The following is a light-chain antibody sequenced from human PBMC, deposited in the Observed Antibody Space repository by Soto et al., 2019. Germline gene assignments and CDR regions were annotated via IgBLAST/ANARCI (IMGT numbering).Light chain of an antibody. CDR1: QTISSW. CDR3: QQYNSYPWT. CDR2: KAS. V-gene: IGKV1-5*03. Sequence: DTQMTQSPSTLSASVGDRVTIIFRASQTISSWLAWYQQKPGKAPKRLIYKASSLESGVPSRFSGSGSGTEFTLTISSLQPDDLATYYCQQYNSYPWTFGQGTKVDIK. J-gene: IGKJ1*01.